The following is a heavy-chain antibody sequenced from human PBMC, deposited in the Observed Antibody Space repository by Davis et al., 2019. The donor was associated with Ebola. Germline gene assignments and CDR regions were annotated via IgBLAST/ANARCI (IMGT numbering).Heavy chain of an antibody. CDR1: GYTFINYY. CDR2: INPNDGRT. J-gene: IGHJ3*02. V-gene: IGHV1-46*03. D-gene: IGHD5-12*01. CDR3: TTPGGQESGYDVFDI. Sequence: ASVQVSCNASGYTFINYYMHWVRQAAGQGLERMGMINPNDGRTIYAQKSQGRVTVTRDTSTTTVYMDLSSLRSEDTALYYCTTPGGQESGYDVFDIWGQGTMVTVSS.